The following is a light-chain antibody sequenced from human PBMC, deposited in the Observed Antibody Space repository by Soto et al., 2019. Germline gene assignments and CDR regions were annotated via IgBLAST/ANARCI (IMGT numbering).Light chain of an antibody. CDR1: QSVSSSY. CDR3: QQYGRSPPYT. CDR2: GAS. V-gene: IGKV3-20*01. Sequence: EIVLTQSTGTLSLSPGERATLSCRASQSVSSSYLAWYQQKPGQAPRLLLYGASSSATGIPDRFSGSGSGTDFTLAISRLEPEDFAVYYCQQYGRSPPYTFGQGTKLEIK. J-gene: IGKJ2*01.